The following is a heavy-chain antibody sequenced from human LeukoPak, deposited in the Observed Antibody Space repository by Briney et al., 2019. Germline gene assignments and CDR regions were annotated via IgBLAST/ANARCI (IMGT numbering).Heavy chain of an antibody. CDR2: ISGSGGST. CDR3: AKGNRITMIVVVFDY. J-gene: IGHJ4*02. CDR1: GFTFSSYA. Sequence: GGSLRLSCAASGFTFSSYAMSWVRQAPGKGLEWASTISGSGGSTHYADSVKGRFTISRDNSKSTLYLQMSSLRAEDTAVYYCAKGNRITMIVVVFDYWGQGAPVTVSS. V-gene: IGHV3-23*01. D-gene: IGHD3-22*01.